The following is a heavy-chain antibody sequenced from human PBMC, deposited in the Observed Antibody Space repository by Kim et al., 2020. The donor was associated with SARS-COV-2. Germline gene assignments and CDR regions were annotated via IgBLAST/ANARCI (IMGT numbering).Heavy chain of an antibody. D-gene: IGHD6-6*01. J-gene: IGHJ4*02. CDR3: AIKGRIAAYY. CDR2: INHSGST. V-gene: IGHV4-34*01. CDR1: GGSFSGYY. Sequence: SETLSLTCAVYGGSFSGYYWSWIRQPPGKGLEWIGEINHSGSTNYNPSLKSRVTISVDTSKNQFSLKLSSVTAADTAVYYCAIKGRIAAYYWGQGTLVTVSS.